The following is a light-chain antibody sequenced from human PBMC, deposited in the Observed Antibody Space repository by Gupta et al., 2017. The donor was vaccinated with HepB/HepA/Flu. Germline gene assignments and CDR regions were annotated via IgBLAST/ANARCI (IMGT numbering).Light chain of an antibody. CDR3: QQYGPSLWT. V-gene: IGKV3-20*01. CDR2: GAS. Sequence: ILFAQSPGTLSLSPGERATLSCRASQTVRSDYVAWYRQQPGQPPRILLYGASHRAAGIPDRFSGSGSGTDFTLTISRLEPEDFAVYYCQQYGPSLWTFGQGTRVEIK. CDR1: QTVRSDY. J-gene: IGKJ1*01.